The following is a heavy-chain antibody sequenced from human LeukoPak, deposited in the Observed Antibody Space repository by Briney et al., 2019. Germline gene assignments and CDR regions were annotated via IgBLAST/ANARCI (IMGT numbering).Heavy chain of an antibody. CDR2: IYYSGST. CDR1: GGSVSSGSYY. J-gene: IGHJ4*02. V-gene: IGHV4-61*01. D-gene: IGHD5-18*01. Sequence: SETLSLTCTVSGGSVSSGSYYWSWIRQPPGKGLEWIGYIYYSGSTNYNPSLKSRVTISVDTSKNQFSLKLSSATAADTAVYYCARQYSYGYWFDYRGQGTLVTVSS. CDR3: ARQYSYGYWFDY.